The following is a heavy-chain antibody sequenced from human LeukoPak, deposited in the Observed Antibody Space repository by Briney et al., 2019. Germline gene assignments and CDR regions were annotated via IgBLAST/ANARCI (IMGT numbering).Heavy chain of an antibody. D-gene: IGHD6-6*01. V-gene: IGHV3-23*01. Sequence: RGSLRLSCAASGFTFCSFAISWGRHGLGKGLEWVSSTSDSGGTSDANSVKGRFTISRDISKSTLYLQMNRLRAEDTAIYYCAKGGISGRPGLDYWGQGTLVTVSS. CDR3: AKGGISGRPGLDY. CDR1: GFTFCSFA. J-gene: IGHJ4*02. CDR2: TSDSGGT.